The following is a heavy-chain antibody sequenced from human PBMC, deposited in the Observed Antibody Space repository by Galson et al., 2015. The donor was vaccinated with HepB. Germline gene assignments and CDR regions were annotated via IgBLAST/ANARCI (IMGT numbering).Heavy chain of an antibody. D-gene: IGHD5-18*01. CDR2: IWYDGSNK. J-gene: IGHJ3*02. V-gene: IGHV3-33*01. CDR3: ARATDTAMVPDDALDI. CDR1: GFTFSNYG. Sequence: SLRLSCAASGFTFSNYGMHWVRQAPGKGLEGVAVIWYDGSNKYYADSVKGRFTISRDNSKNTLYLQMNSLRAEDTAVYYCARATDTAMVPDDALDIWGQGTMVPVSS.